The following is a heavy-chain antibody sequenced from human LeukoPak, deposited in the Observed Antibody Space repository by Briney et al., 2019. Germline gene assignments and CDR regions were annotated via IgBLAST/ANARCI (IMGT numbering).Heavy chain of an antibody. CDR2: IWYDGSNK. CDR1: GFTFSSYG. D-gene: IGHD3-22*01. V-gene: IGHV3-33*06. Sequence: PGRSLRLSCVASGFTFSSYGMHWVRQAPGKGLEWVAVIWYDGSNKYYADSVKGRFTISRDNSKNTLYLQMNSLRAEDTAVYYCAKNPRSYDSSGYYYPDPWGQGTLVTVSS. CDR3: AKNPRSYDSSGYYYPDP. J-gene: IGHJ5*02.